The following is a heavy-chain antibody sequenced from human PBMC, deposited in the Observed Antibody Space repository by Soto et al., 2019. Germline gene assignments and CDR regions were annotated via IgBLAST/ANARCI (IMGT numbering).Heavy chain of an antibody. CDR3: ARSEATGLDH. V-gene: IGHV4-4*02. D-gene: IGHD1-26*01. Sequence: QVQLQESGPGLVKPSGTLSLTCTVSGGSMTSSNWCNWVRQSPGKGLAWIGEAHHSGRTNYNPSLKSRVTISVDKSKNHFSLKLSSVTAADTAVYYCARSEATGLDHWGQGTLVTVSS. CDR1: GGSMTSSNW. CDR2: AHHSGRT. J-gene: IGHJ4*02.